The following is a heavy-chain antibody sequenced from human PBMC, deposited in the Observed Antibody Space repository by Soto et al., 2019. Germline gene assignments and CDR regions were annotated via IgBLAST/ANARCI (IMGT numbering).Heavy chain of an antibody. CDR2: IGGSGGGT. Sequence: HPGGSLRLSCAASGFTFSSYAMTWVRQAPGKGLRWVSVIGGSGGGTYYADSVKGRFTISRDNSKNTLYLQMNSLRAEDTAVYYCAKGTANWNFGYFDYWGQGTLVTVSS. V-gene: IGHV3-23*01. CDR3: AKGTANWNFGYFDY. D-gene: IGHD1-7*01. CDR1: GFTFSSYA. J-gene: IGHJ4*02.